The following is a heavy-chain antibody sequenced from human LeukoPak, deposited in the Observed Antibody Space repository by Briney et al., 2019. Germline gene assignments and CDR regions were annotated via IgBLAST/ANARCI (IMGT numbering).Heavy chain of an antibody. D-gene: IGHD4-17*01. J-gene: IGHJ4*02. Sequence: GGSLRLSCGASGFTFSSYAMHWVRQAPGKGLEWVAVISYDGSNKYYADSVKGRFTISRDNSKNTLYLQMNSLRAEDTAVYYCAREYGDGFDYWGQGTLVTVSS. V-gene: IGHV3-30*04. CDR2: ISYDGSNK. CDR1: GFTFSSYA. CDR3: AREYGDGFDY.